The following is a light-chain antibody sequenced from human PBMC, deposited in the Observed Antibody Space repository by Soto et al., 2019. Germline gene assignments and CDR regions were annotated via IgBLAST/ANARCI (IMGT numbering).Light chain of an antibody. CDR2: LGS. J-gene: IGKJ4*01. V-gene: IGKV2-28*01. CDR3: MQDIETPLT. Sequence: EIVVTQSPLSLPVTPGAPASISYRSSQSLLHSNGYNYLDWYLQKPGQSPQLLIYLGSNRASGVPDRFSGSGSGTDFTLKISRLQAEDVGVYYCMQDIETPLTFGGGTKVDI. CDR1: QSLLHSNGYNY.